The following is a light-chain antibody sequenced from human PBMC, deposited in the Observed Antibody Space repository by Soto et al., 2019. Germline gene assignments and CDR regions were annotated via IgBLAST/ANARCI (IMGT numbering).Light chain of an antibody. V-gene: IGKV1-12*01. CDR1: QDIGRR. Sequence: DIQMTQSPSSVSASIGDRVTITCRASQDIGRRLAWFQQQPGKAPKYLIEAASSLQGGVPSTFSGSGSGTNFTLTINTLHPEDFATYYCLRLYSCPRTFGQGTKVDIK. J-gene: IGKJ1*01. CDR2: AAS. CDR3: LRLYSCPRT.